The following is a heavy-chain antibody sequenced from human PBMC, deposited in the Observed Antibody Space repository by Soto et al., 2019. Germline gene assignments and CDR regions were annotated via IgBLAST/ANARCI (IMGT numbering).Heavy chain of an antibody. CDR1: GGTFSSYA. CDR3: ARAGEMATISHYFDY. V-gene: IGHV1-69*13. Sequence: SVKVSCTASGGTFSSYAISWVRQAPGQGLEWMGGIIPIFGTANYAQKFQGGVTITADESTSTAYMELSSLRSEDTAVYYCARAGEMATISHYFDYWGQGTLVTVSS. CDR2: IIPIFGTA. D-gene: IGHD5-12*01. J-gene: IGHJ4*02.